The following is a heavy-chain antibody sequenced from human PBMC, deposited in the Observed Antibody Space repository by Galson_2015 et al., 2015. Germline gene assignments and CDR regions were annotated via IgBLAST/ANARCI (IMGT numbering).Heavy chain of an antibody. CDR2: ISAYNGNT. CDR3: ARGYIAAAGTYYYYGMDV. CDR1: GYTFTSYG. V-gene: IGHV1-18*01. Sequence: SVKVSCKASGYTFTSYGISWVRQAPGQGLEWMGWISAYNGNTNYAQKLQGRVTMTTDTSTSTAYMELRSLRSDDTAVYYCARGYIAAAGTYYYYGMDVWGQGTTVTVSS. J-gene: IGHJ6*02. D-gene: IGHD6-13*01.